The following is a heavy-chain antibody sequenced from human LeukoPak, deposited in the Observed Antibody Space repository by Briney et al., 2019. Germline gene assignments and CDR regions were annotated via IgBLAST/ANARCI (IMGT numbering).Heavy chain of an antibody. CDR3: AGGEYGDQFDY. D-gene: IGHD4-17*01. CDR2: ISSSRTYT. Sequence: GGSLGLSCAASGFTFSDYYMNWIRQAPGKGLEWVSYISSSRTYTNYADSVKGRFTISRDNAKNSLYLQMNSLRAEDTAVYYCAGGEYGDQFDYWGQGTLVTVSS. J-gene: IGHJ4*02. CDR1: GFTFSDYY. V-gene: IGHV3-11*06.